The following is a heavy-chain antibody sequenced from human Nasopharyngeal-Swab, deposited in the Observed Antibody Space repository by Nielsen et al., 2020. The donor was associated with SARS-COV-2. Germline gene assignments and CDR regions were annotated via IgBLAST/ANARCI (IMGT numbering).Heavy chain of an antibody. Sequence: ASVKVSCKASGYTFTSYGISWVRQAPGQGLEWMGWISAYNGNTNYAQKFQGRATMTRDTSTSTVYMELSSLRSEDTAVYYCARGGLTAMVPDDAFEIWGQGTMVTVSS. V-gene: IGHV1-18*01. CDR1: GYTFTSYG. D-gene: IGHD5-18*01. J-gene: IGHJ3*02. CDR2: ISAYNGNT. CDR3: ARGGLTAMVPDDAFEI.